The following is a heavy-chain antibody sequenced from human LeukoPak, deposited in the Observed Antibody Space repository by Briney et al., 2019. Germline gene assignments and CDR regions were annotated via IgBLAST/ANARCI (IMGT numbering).Heavy chain of an antibody. CDR3: ARANIAAAYDY. V-gene: IGHV4-39*07. D-gene: IGHD6-13*01. J-gene: IGHJ4*02. CDR2: IYYSGST. CDR1: GGSISSSSYY. Sequence: PSETLSLTYTVSGGSISSSSYYWGWIRQPPGKGLEWIGSIYYSGSTYYNPSLKSRVTISVDTSKNQFSLKLSSVTAADTAVYYCARANIAAAYDYWGQGTLVTVSS.